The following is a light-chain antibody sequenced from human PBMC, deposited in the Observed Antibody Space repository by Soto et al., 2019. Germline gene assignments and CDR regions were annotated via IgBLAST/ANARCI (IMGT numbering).Light chain of an antibody. CDR1: SSDVGGYNY. J-gene: IGLJ1*01. CDR2: DVT. V-gene: IGLV2-14*03. Sequence: QSALTQPASVSGSPGQSITISCTGTSSDVGGYNYVSWYQHHPGKAPKLIIYDVTNRPSGVSNPFSGSKSGNTASLTISGLQPEDEADYYCSSYTTSTTRQIVFGIGTKATFL. CDR3: SSYTTSTTRQIV.